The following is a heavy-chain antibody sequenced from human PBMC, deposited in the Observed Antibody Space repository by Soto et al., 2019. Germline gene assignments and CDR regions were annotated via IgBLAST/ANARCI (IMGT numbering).Heavy chain of an antibody. CDR1: GFTFSSYA. D-gene: IGHD2-21*02. V-gene: IGHV3-30-3*01. CDR2: ISYDGSNK. J-gene: IGHJ6*02. CDR3: ARDPSPVVVTAIYYYYGMDV. Sequence: GSLRLSCAASGFTFSSYAMHWVRQALGKGLEWVAVISYDGSNKYYADSVKGRLTISRDNSKNTLYLQMNSLRAEDTAVYYCARDPSPVVVTAIYYYYGMDVWGQGTTVTVSS.